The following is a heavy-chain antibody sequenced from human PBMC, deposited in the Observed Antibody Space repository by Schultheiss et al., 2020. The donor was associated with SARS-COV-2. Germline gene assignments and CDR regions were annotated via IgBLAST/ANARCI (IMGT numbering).Heavy chain of an antibody. CDR2: IYYSGST. CDR1: GGSICSYY. CDR3: AAAYYDFWSGYLGFDP. J-gene: IGHJ5*02. D-gene: IGHD3-3*01. V-gene: IGHV4-59*01. Sequence: SETLSLTCTVSGGSICSYYWSWIRQPPGKGLEWIGYIYYSGSTNYNPSLKSRVTISVDTSKNQFSLKLSSVTAADTAVYYCAAAYYDFWSGYLGFDPWGQGTLVTVSS.